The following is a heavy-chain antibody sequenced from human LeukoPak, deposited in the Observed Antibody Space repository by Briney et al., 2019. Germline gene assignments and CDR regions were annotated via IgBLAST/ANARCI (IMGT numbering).Heavy chain of an antibody. CDR3: ARDQWRLFDY. CDR1: GFTFSNYW. Sequence: GGSLRLSCAASGFTFSNYWMSWVRQAPGKGLEWVASIKEDGSDKYYVDSVKGRFTISRDSAKNSLFLQMNSLRAKDTAVYYCARDQWRLFDYWGQGTLVTVSS. V-gene: IGHV3-7*04. CDR2: IKEDGSDK. J-gene: IGHJ4*02. D-gene: IGHD2-21*02.